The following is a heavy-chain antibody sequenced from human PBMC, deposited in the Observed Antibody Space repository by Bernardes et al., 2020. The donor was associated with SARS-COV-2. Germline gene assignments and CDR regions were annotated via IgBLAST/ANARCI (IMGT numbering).Heavy chain of an antibody. D-gene: IGHD3-10*01. Sequence: ASVKVSCKASGYTFTSDAILWVRQAPGQRLEWMGWINAGSGNTKYSQKFQGRVTITRDTSASTAYLELRRLRFEDTAVYYCARDPVGSRGPYYSDYWGQGTLVTVSS. CDR1: GYTFTSDA. J-gene: IGHJ4*02. CDR3: ARDPVGSRGPYYSDY. CDR2: INAGSGNT. V-gene: IGHV1-3*01.